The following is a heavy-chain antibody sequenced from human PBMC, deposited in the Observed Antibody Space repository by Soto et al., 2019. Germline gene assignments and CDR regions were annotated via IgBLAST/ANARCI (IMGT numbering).Heavy chain of an antibody. V-gene: IGHV1-18*04. CDR2: ITAENGNT. J-gene: IGHJ4*02. Sequence: QIQLVQSGAEVKKPGASVKVSCKASGYSFTSYGITWVRQDPGQGPEWLGWITAENGNTNYAQKFQGRSTMTTDTSTNTAFMELRVLRSDDTAVYYCARVVLEWLPTSGFDYWGQGTLVTVSS. CDR3: ARVVLEWLPTSGFDY. CDR1: GYSFTSYG. D-gene: IGHD5-12*01.